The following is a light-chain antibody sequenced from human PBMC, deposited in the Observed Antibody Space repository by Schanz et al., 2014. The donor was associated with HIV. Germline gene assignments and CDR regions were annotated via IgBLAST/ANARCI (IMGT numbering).Light chain of an antibody. Sequence: QSVLTQPPSVSAAPGQKVTISCSGSSSNIGNNYVSWYQQLPGTAPKLLIYDNNQRPSGIPDRFSGSKSATSATLAITGLQTGDEADYYCGTLDSSLSLWVFGGGTKLTVL. CDR1: SSNIGNNY. J-gene: IGLJ3*02. CDR2: DNN. CDR3: GTLDSSLSLWV. V-gene: IGLV1-51*01.